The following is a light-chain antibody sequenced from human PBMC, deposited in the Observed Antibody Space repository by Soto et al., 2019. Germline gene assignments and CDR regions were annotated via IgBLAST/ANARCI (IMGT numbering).Light chain of an antibody. V-gene: IGKV3D-20*02. J-gene: IGKJ1*01. CDR3: QQRSNWPRT. CDR2: GAS. CDR1: QSVSSSY. Sequence: EIVLKQSPWTLSLSPGEVAIFCCRVSQSVSSSYLAWYQQKPGQAPRLLIYGASSRATGIPDRFTGSGSETSFTLTISRLEPEDFAVYYCQQRSNWPRTFGQGTKVDIK.